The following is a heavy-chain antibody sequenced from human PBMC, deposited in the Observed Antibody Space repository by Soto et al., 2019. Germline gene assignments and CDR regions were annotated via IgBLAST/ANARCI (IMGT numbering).Heavy chain of an antibody. CDR2: ISSNGGST. Sequence: GGSLRLSCAASGFTFSSYAMHWVRQAPGKGLEYVSAISSNGGSTYYANSVKGRFTISRDNSKNTLYLQMGSLRAEDMAVYYCARVAVNWYFDLWGRVTLVTVSS. CDR3: ARVAVNWYFDL. CDR1: GFTFSSYA. J-gene: IGHJ2*01. V-gene: IGHV3-64*01. D-gene: IGHD3-22*01.